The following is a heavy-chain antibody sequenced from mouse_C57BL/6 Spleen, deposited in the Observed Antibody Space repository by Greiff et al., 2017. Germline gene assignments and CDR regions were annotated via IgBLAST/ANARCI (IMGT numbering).Heavy chain of an antibody. V-gene: IGHV1-81*01. J-gene: IGHJ3*01. CDR3: AREVANWDRRFAY. D-gene: IGHD4-1*01. Sequence: VQLQQSGAELARPGASVKLSCKASGYTFTSYGISWVKQRTGQGLEWIGEIYPRSGNTYYNEKFKGKATLTADKSSSTAYMEIRSLTSEDSAVYFCAREVANWDRRFAYWGQGTLVTVSA. CDR1: GYTFTSYG. CDR2: IYPRSGNT.